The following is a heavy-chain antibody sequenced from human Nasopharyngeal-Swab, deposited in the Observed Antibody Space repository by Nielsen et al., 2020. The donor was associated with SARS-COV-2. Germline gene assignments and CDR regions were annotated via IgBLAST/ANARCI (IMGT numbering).Heavy chain of an antibody. D-gene: IGHD2-15*01. Sequence: SVKVSCKAPGGTFISYAISWVRQAPGQGLEWMGRIIPILGIANYAQKFQGRVTITADKSTSTAYMELSSLRSEDTAVYYCAVALYDYYYYGMDVWGQGTTVTVSS. CDR3: AVALYDYYYYGMDV. CDR2: IIPILGIA. J-gene: IGHJ6*02. CDR1: GGTFISYA. V-gene: IGHV1-69*04.